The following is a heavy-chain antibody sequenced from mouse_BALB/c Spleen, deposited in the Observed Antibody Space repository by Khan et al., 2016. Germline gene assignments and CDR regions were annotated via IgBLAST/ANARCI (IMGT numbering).Heavy chain of an antibody. D-gene: IGHD1-2*01. CDR1: GFDFSRYW. J-gene: IGHJ2*01. Sequence: EVKLLESGGGLVQPGGSLKLSCAASGFDFSRYWMSWVRQAPGKGLEWIGEINPDSSTTNYTPSLKDKFIISRDNAKNTPYLQMSKVRYEDTALYFCARLHYCGYMNYWGQGTTLTVSS. V-gene: IGHV4-1*02. CDR2: INPDSSTT. CDR3: ARLHYCGYMNY.